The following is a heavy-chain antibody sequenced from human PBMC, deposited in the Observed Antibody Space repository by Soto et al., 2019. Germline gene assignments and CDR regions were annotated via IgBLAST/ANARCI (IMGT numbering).Heavy chain of an antibody. CDR1: GYTFSSYV. D-gene: IGHD3-16*02. Sequence: QVPLVQSGVEVQKPGASVKVSCKASGYTFSSYVINWLRQAPGQGLEWMGWISPYNGNTNYGQNLQGRVTMTTDTSTSIVDMELRSRRSDDTAVYYCAREGGVWGSFRYLDYWGQGTLVTVSP. CDR2: ISPYNGNT. CDR3: AREGGVWGSFRYLDY. V-gene: IGHV1-18*04. J-gene: IGHJ4*02.